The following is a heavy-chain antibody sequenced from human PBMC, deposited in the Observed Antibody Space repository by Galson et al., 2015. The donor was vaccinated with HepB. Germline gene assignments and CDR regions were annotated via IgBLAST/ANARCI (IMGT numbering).Heavy chain of an antibody. Sequence: SLRLSCAASGFTFSSYDMHWVRHATGKGLEWVSAIGTAGDTYYPGSVKGRFTISRENAKNSLYLQMNSLRAGDTAVYYCARGVVGANTIDYWGQGTLVTVSS. J-gene: IGHJ4*02. V-gene: IGHV3-13*01. CDR3: ARGVVGANTIDY. D-gene: IGHD1-26*01. CDR1: GFTFSSYD. CDR2: IGTAGDT.